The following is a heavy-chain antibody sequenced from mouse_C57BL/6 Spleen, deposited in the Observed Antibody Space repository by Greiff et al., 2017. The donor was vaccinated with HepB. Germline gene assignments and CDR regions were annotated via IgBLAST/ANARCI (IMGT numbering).Heavy chain of an antibody. V-gene: IGHV5-17*01. CDR1: GFTFSDYG. D-gene: IGHD1-1*01. Sequence: EVKLMESGGGLVKPGGSLKLSCAASGFTFSDYGMHWVRQAPEKGLEWVAYISSGSSTIYYADTVKGRFTISRDNAKNTLFLQMTSLRSEDTAMYYCARGYGPSFDYWGQVTTLTVSS. J-gene: IGHJ2*01. CDR3: ARGYGPSFDY. CDR2: ISSGSSTI.